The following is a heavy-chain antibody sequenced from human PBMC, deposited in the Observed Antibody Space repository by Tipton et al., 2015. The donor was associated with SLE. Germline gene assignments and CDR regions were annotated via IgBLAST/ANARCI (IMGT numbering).Heavy chain of an antibody. CDR2: IYTGGTYT. Sequence: SLRLSCAASGFTFSSYAMNWVRQAPGKGLEWVSLIYTGGTYTFYADSVKGRFTVSRDHSKNTLSLQMDNLRAEDTAVYYCAKALDYYGPVIDYWGQGALVTVSS. V-gene: IGHV3-23*03. CDR1: GFTFSSYA. D-gene: IGHD3-10*01. CDR3: AKALDYYGPVIDY. J-gene: IGHJ4*02.